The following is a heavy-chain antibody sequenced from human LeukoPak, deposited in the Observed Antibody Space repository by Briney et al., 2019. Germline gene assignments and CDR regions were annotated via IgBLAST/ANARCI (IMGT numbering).Heavy chain of an antibody. CDR1: GFTFTDTY. Sequence: GGSLRLSCAVSGFTFTDTYMTWIRQAPGKGLESLSYISPSGTDISYADSVKGRFTISRDNAENSLYLQMNSLRAEDTAVYYCARGRRKKIHDYRDKNWFDPWGQGTLVTVSS. CDR2: ISPSGTDI. D-gene: IGHD4-11*01. J-gene: IGHJ5*02. V-gene: IGHV3-11*04. CDR3: ARGRRKKIHDYRDKNWFDP.